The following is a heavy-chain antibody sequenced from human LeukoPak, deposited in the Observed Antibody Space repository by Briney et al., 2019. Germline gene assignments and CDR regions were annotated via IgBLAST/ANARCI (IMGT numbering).Heavy chain of an antibody. J-gene: IGHJ6*03. CDR2: IYYSGST. D-gene: IGHD1-26*01. Sequence: PSETLSLTCTVSGGSISSSSYYWGWIRQPPGKVLEWIGSIYYSGSTYYSPSLKSRLTISVDTSKNQFSLKLSSVTAADTAVYYCARHKWEVRDYYYYYCMDVWGKGTTVTVSS. CDR3: ARHKWEVRDYYYYYCMDV. CDR1: GGSISSSSYY. V-gene: IGHV4-39*01.